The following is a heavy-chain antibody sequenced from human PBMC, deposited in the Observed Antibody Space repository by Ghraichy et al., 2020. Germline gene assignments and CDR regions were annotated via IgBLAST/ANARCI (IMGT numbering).Heavy chain of an antibody. CDR2: ISYDGSNK. V-gene: IGHV3-30-3*01. CDR3: ARDDTVTTSVDY. Sequence: GGSLRLSCAASGFTFSSYAMHWVRQAPGKGLEWVAVISYDGSNKYYADSMKGRFTISRDNSKNTLYLQMNSLRAEDTAVYYCARDDTVTTSVDYWGQGTLVTVSS. J-gene: IGHJ4*02. D-gene: IGHD4-17*01. CDR1: GFTFSSYA.